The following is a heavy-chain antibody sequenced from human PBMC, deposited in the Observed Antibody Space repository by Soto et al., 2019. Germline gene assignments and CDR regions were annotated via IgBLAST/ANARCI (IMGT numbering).Heavy chain of an antibody. D-gene: IGHD2-15*01. Sequence: QVQLVQSGAEVKKPGSSVKVSCKDSGGTFSSYSINWVRQAPGQGLEWMGEIIPIFGTANYAQKFQVRVTMTADESTSTAYLELSSLRSEDTAVYYCARDGGRHSGGIDYWGQGNLVTVSS. CDR1: GGTFSSYS. CDR2: IIPIFGTA. V-gene: IGHV1-69*01. CDR3: ARDGGRHSGGIDY. J-gene: IGHJ4*02.